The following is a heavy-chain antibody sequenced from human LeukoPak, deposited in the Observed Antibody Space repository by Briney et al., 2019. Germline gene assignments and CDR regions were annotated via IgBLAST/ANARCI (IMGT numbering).Heavy chain of an antibody. CDR3: AKDVTGSYPRFDP. CDR2: ISYDGSNK. D-gene: IGHD1-20*01. Sequence: GGSLRLSCAASGFTFSSYAMHWVRQAPGKGLEWVAVISYDGSNKYYADSVKGRFTISRDNSKNTPYLQMNSLRAEDTAVYYCAKDVTGSYPRFDPWGQGTLVTVSS. J-gene: IGHJ5*02. CDR1: GFTFSSYA. V-gene: IGHV3-30-3*01.